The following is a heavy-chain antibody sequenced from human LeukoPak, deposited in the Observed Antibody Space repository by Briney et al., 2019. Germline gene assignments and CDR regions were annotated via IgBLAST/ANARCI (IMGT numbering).Heavy chain of an antibody. CDR3: ARVTSGSYFWGYPLSDATTYYFDY. V-gene: IGHV1-3*01. Sequence: GSVKVSCKASGYTFTSYAMHWVRQAPGQRLEWTGWINAGNGNTKYSQRFQGRVTITRDTSASTAYMELSSLRSEDTAVYYCARVTSGSYFWGYPLSDATTYYFDYWGQGTLVTVSS. CDR1: GYTFTSYA. CDR2: INAGNGNT. D-gene: IGHD1-26*01. J-gene: IGHJ4*02.